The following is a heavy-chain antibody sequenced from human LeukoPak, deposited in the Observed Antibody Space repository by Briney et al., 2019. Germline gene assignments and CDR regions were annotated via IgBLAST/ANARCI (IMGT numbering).Heavy chain of an antibody. J-gene: IGHJ4*02. Sequence: GGSLRLSCAASGFTFSSYAMSWVRQAPGKGLEWVSAISGSGGSTYYADSVKGRFTISRDNSKNTLYLQMNSLRAEDTAVYYCASGPWDDYGDYYYFDYWGQGTLVTVSS. CDR2: ISGSGGST. D-gene: IGHD4-17*01. V-gene: IGHV3-23*01. CDR1: GFTFSSYA. CDR3: ASGPWDDYGDYYYFDY.